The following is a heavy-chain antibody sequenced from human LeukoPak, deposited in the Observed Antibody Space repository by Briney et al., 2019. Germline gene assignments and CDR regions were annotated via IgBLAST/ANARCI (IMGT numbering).Heavy chain of an antibody. J-gene: IGHJ4*02. D-gene: IGHD1-26*01. CDR2: IYRDDDT. Sequence: SGPTLVKPTETLTLTCTLSGFLLTTSRVGVGWMRQSPGKALQWLTLIYRDDDTRYRPSLRGRLAVTKDASKNQVLLTMTNVDPADTGTYYCAHRPGMGAHRFDVWGQGILVTVSS. CDR3: AHRPGMGAHRFDV. CDR1: GFLLTTSRVG. V-gene: IGHV2-5*02.